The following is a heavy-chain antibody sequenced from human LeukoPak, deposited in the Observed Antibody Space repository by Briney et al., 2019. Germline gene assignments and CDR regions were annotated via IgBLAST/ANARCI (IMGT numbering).Heavy chain of an antibody. V-gene: IGHV3-33*01. CDR3: AREGRVVPAAMRNYYYGMDV. CDR2: IWYDGSNK. D-gene: IGHD2-2*01. Sequence: PGGSLRLSCAASGFTFSSYGMHWVRQAPGKGLEWVAVIWYDGSNKYYADSVKGRFTISRDNSKNTLYLQMNSLGAEDTAVYYCAREGRVVPAAMRNYYYGMDVWGKGTTVTVSS. J-gene: IGHJ6*04. CDR1: GFTFSSYG.